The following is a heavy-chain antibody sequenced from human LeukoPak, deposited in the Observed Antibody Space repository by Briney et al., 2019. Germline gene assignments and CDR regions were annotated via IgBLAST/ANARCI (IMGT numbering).Heavy chain of an antibody. J-gene: IGHJ5*02. CDR1: GGSFSGYY. Sequence: SETLSLTCAVYGGSFSGYYWSWIRHPPGKGLEWIGEINHSGSANYNPSLKSRVTISVDTSKNKYSLKLSSVTAADTAVYYCARDGDTSSGRYRGFDPWGQGTLVTVSS. CDR2: INHSGSA. CDR3: ARDGDTSSGRYRGFDP. V-gene: IGHV4-34*01. D-gene: IGHD6-19*01.